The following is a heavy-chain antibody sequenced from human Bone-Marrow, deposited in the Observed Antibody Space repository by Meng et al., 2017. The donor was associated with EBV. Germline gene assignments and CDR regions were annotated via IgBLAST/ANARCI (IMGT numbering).Heavy chain of an antibody. Sequence: GPGPGQVRPPESLSLTCPVPGDSISSFYSWGWIRPPPGRGLEWIGSVHYTGSTYYSPSLKSRVTVSVDTSKNQFSLRLTSVTAADTAVYYCARPFPSWQSPRLDPFGAWGQGTLVTVSS. V-gene: IGHV4-39*01. D-gene: IGHD6-19*01. CDR3: ARPFPSWQSPRLDPFGA. J-gene: IGHJ5*02. CDR2: VHYTGST. CDR1: GDSISSFYS.